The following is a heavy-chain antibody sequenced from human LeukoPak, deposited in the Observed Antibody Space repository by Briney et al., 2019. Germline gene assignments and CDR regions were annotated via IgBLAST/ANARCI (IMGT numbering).Heavy chain of an antibody. Sequence: GGSLRLSCEASGFTVSSNYMSWVRQAPGKGLEWVSYISSSGSTIYYADSVKGRFTISRDNAKNSLYLQMNSLRAEDTAVYYCASYYGSGSFTGIDYWGQGTLVTVSS. V-gene: IGHV3-11*04. D-gene: IGHD3-10*01. CDR3: ASYYGSGSFTGIDY. J-gene: IGHJ4*02. CDR1: GFTVSSNY. CDR2: ISSSGSTI.